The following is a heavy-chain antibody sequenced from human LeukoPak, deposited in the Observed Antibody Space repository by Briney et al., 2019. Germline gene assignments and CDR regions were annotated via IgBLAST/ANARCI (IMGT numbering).Heavy chain of an antibody. Sequence: GGSLRLSCSASGFTFSIFSINWVRQSPGKGLEWVSYTSGSRGTTYYADSVKGRFTIARDNAKNSLYLQMNSLRAEDTAVYYCARDRTYYDFWSGYPISEDYYYYYMDVWGKGTTVTVSS. CDR2: TSGSRGTT. V-gene: IGHV3-48*04. D-gene: IGHD3-3*01. J-gene: IGHJ6*03. CDR3: ARDRTYYDFWSGYPISEDYYYYYMDV. CDR1: GFTFSIFS.